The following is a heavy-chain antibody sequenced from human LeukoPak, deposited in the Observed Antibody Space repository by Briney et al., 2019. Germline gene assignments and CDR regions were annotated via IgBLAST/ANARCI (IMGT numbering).Heavy chain of an antibody. V-gene: IGHV3-30*18. Sequence: PWKSLRLSCAASGFTFSSYGIPWIRQAPGKGLEWVAVFSYDGSNKYYADSVKGRFTISRDNSQNTVYLQMNSLRAEDTAVYYCAKPRYGGNWDAFDIWGQGTMVTVSS. CDR1: GFTFSSYG. CDR3: AKPRYGGNWDAFDI. D-gene: IGHD4-23*01. J-gene: IGHJ3*02. CDR2: FSYDGSNK.